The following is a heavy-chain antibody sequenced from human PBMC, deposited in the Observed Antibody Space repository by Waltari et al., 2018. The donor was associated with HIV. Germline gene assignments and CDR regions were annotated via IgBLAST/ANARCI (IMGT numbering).Heavy chain of an antibody. CDR2: IIPAFGNA. CDR1: GGTFSSYA. CDR3: ARDHRGNKLLYGMDV. Sequence: QVQLVQSGAEVKKPGSSVRVSCKVSGGTFSSYAINWVRQAPRQGLEWMGGIIPAFGNANYAERFQGRVTITADEYTSTAYMDLSSLGSEDTAVYFCARDHRGNKLLYGMDVWGQGTTVTV. V-gene: IGHV1-69*01. J-gene: IGHJ6*02.